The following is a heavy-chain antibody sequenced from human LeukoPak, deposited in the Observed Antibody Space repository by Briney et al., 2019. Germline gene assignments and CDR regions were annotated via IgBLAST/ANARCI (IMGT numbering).Heavy chain of an antibody. D-gene: IGHD3-3*01. CDR2: ISGSGGST. CDR3: AKDDLPALGLRFLEWSPFDY. J-gene: IGHJ4*02. CDR1: GFTFSSYA. Sequence: PGGSLRLSCAASGFTFSSYAMSWVRQAPGKGLEWVSAISGSGGSTYYADSVKGRFTISRDNSKNTLYLQMNSLRAEHTAVYYCAKDDLPALGLRFLEWSPFDYWGQGTLVTVSS. V-gene: IGHV3-23*01.